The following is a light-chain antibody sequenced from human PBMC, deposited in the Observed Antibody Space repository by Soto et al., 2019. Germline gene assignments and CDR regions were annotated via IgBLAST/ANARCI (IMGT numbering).Light chain of an antibody. CDR3: QQYDSYPWT. CDR1: QSISSY. V-gene: IGKV1-5*01. CDR2: DAS. J-gene: IGKJ1*01. Sequence: DIQMTQSPSSLSASVGDRVTITCRASQSISSYLNWYQQKPGKAPKLLIYDASSLQSGVPSRFRGSGSGTEFTLTISSLQPDDFATYYCQQYDSYPWTFGQGTKVDIK.